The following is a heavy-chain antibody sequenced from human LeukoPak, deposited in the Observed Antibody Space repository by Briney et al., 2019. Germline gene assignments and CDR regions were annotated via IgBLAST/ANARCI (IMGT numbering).Heavy chain of an antibody. CDR2: IYYSGTT. V-gene: IGHV4-59*08. CDR3: ARRGFCSGGTCLTFDL. J-gene: IGHJ4*02. D-gene: IGHD2-15*01. CDR1: GGSISSSY. Sequence: SDTLSLTCTVSGGSISSSYWRWIRQPPGKGLEWIGYIYYSGTTNYDPSLKSRLTISVDTSKNQFSLKLSSVTAADTAVYYCARRGFCSGGTCLTFDLWGQGTLVTVSS.